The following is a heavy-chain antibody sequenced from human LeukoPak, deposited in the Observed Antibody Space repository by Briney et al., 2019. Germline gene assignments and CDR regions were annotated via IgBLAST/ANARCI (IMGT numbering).Heavy chain of an antibody. CDR1: GYTFTSYD. D-gene: IGHD2-15*01. V-gene: IGHV1-8*01. Sequence: GASVTVSCKSSGYTFTSYDINWVRQATGQGLAWMGWMNPNSGNKGNAQKFQARVTMTSNTSIRKAYMELRSLRSEDTAVCYCARDIVPGEYYYYGMYVWGQGTTVTVSS. J-gene: IGHJ6*02. CDR2: MNPNSGNK. CDR3: ARDIVPGEYYYYGMYV.